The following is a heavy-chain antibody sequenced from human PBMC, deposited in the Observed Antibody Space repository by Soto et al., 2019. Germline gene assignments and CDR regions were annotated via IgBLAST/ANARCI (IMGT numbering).Heavy chain of an antibody. CDR2: ISVDDGDT. J-gene: IGHJ6*02. D-gene: IGHD5-18*01. V-gene: IGHV1-18*04. CDR1: GYTFTSYG. CDR3: ARDQVAKWAPGSAMVNYYYGMDA. Sequence: SVKDSCKASGYTFTSYGISWGRQAPVQGLEWMGWISVDDGDTNYAQNFQGRVTMSTDTSTSTAYMEMRSLRSDDTAVYYCARDQVAKWAPGSAMVNYYYGMDAWGQGTTVTVSS.